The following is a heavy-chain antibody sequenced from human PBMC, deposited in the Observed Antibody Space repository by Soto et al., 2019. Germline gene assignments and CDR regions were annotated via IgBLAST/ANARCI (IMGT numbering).Heavy chain of an antibody. CDR1: GFTFSSYG. CDR3: AKDLETESYYYYMDV. Sequence: GGSLRLSCAASGFTFSSYGMHWVRQAPGKGLEWVAVISYDGSNKYYADSVKGRFTISRDNSKNTLYLQMNSLRAEDTAVYYCAKDLETESYYYYMDVWGKGTTVTVSS. CDR2: ISYDGSNK. J-gene: IGHJ6*03. D-gene: IGHD2-21*02. V-gene: IGHV3-30*18.